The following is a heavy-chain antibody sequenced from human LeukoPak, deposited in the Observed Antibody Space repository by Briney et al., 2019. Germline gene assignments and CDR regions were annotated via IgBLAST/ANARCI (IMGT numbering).Heavy chain of an antibody. V-gene: IGHV1-3*01. Sequence: ASVKISCKASGYTFTSYAMHWVRQAPGQRLEWMGWINAGNGNTKYSQKFQGRVTITRDTSASTAYMELSSLRSEDTAVYYCARDNGPIAAADYWGQGTLVTDSS. CDR2: INAGNGNT. D-gene: IGHD6-13*01. CDR3: ARDNGPIAAADY. CDR1: GYTFTSYA. J-gene: IGHJ4*02.